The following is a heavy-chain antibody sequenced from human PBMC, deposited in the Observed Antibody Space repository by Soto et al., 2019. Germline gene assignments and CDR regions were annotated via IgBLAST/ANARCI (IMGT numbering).Heavy chain of an antibody. Sequence: GSGPTLVNPTQTLTLTCTFSGFSLSTSGVGVGWIRQPPGKALEWLALIYWDDDKRYSPSLKSRLTITKDTSKNQVLLTMTNMDLVDTATYFYALRFVDWNVAARLWLNFDYRDQETLVTVSS. V-gene: IGHV2-5*02. D-gene: IGHD6-6*01. CDR2: IYWDDDK. CDR1: GFSLSTSGVG. CDR3: ALRFVDWNVAARLWLNFDY. J-gene: IGHJ4*02.